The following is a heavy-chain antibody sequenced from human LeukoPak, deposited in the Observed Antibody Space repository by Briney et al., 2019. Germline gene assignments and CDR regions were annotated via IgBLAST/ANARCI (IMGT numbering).Heavy chain of an antibody. V-gene: IGHV3-66*02. CDR2: IYSGGSR. J-gene: IGHJ6*02. D-gene: IGHD3-10*01. Sequence: GGSLRLSCAASGFTFSSNYMSWVRQAPGKGLEWVAGIYSGGSRYYADSVTGRFTISRDNSKNTLYLQLNRLSAEDTAVYYCARDHLLWFGELLGYYYYGMDVWGQATKATVSS. CDR3: ARDHLLWFGELLGYYYYGMDV. CDR1: GFTFSSNY.